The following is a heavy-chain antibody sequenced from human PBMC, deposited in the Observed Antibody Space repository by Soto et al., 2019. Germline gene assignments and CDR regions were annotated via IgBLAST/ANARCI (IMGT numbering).Heavy chain of an antibody. CDR3: ARDVDTAMVPYFDY. J-gene: IGHJ4*02. CDR2: IYYSGST. Sequence: SETLSLSCTVSGGSISSSTYYWGWILKPPGKGLEWIGSIYYSGSTYYNPSLNSRVTISVDTSKNQFSLQLNSVTPEDTAVYYCARDVDTAMVPYFDYWGQGTLVTVSS. CDR1: GGSISSSTYY. D-gene: IGHD5-18*01. V-gene: IGHV4-39*02.